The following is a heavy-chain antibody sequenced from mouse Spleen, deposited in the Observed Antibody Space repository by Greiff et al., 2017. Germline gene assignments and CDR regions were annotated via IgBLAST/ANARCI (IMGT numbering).Heavy chain of an antibody. D-gene: IGHD2-4*01. CDR3: ATDYDEGPLDY. J-gene: IGHJ2*01. Sequence: VQLKESGPELVKPGDSVKISCKASGYSFTGYFMNWVMQSHGKSLEWIGRINPYNGDTFYNQKFKGKATLTVDKSSSTAHMELRSLTSEDSAVYYCATDYDEGPLDYWGQGTTLTVSS. V-gene: IGHV1-20*01. CDR1: GYSFTGYF. CDR2: INPYNGDT.